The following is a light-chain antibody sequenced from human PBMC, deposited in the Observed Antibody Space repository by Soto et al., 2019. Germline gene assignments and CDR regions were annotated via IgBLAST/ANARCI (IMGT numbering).Light chain of an antibody. CDR1: QSVSSSY. Sequence: EIVLTQSPGTLSLSPGERATLSCRASQSVSSSYLAWYQQKPGQAPRLLIYGASSRATGIPARFSGSGSGTDFTVTISRLEPEDFEVYYCQQYGSSPWTFGQGTKVEIK. J-gene: IGKJ1*01. V-gene: IGKV3-20*01. CDR2: GAS. CDR3: QQYGSSPWT.